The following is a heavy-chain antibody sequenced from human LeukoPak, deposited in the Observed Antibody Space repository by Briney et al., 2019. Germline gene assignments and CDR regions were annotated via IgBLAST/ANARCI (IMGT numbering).Heavy chain of an antibody. Sequence: SETLSLTCTVSGGSISSGGYSWSWIRQHPGKGLEWIGYIYYSGSTYYNPSLKSRVTISVDTSKNQFSLKLSSVTAADTAVYYCARERQWLVYDWGQGTLVTVSS. D-gene: IGHD6-19*01. CDR1: GGSISSGGYS. CDR3: ARERQWLVYD. J-gene: IGHJ4*02. CDR2: IYYSGST. V-gene: IGHV4-31*03.